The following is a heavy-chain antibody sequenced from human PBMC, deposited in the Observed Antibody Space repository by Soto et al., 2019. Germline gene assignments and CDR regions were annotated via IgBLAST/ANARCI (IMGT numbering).Heavy chain of an antibody. D-gene: IGHD3-9*01. V-gene: IGHV1-69*13. Sequence: ASVKVSCKASGGTFSSYAISWVRQAPGQGLEWMGGIIPIFGTANYAQKFQGRVTITADESTSTAYMELSSLRSEDTAVYYCAREDDILTGYTLYGMDVWGQGXTVTVSS. CDR2: IIPIFGTA. CDR1: GGTFSSYA. J-gene: IGHJ6*02. CDR3: AREDDILTGYTLYGMDV.